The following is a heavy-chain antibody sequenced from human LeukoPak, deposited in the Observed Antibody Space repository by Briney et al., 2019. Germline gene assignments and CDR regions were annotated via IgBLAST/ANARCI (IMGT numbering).Heavy chain of an antibody. CDR3: ARGPRIVLMVYASAANWFDP. CDR1: GGSFSGYY. D-gene: IGHD2-8*01. J-gene: IGHJ5*02. Sequence: SETLSPTCAVYGGSFSGYYWSWIRQPPGKGLEWIGEINHSGSTNYNPSLKSRVTISVDTSKNQFSLKLSSVTAADTAVYYCARGPRIVLMVYASAANWFDPWGQGTLVTVSS. CDR2: INHSGST. V-gene: IGHV4-34*01.